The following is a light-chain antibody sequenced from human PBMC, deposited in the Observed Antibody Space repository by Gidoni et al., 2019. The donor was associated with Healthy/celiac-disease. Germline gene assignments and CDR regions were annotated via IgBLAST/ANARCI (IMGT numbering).Light chain of an antibody. J-gene: IGLJ1*01. CDR2: EGS. Sequence: QSALTQPASVSGSPVPSITISCPGTSSDVGSYNLVSWYQQHPGKAPKLMIYEGSKRPSGVSNRFSGSKSGNTASLTISGLQAEDEADYYCCSYAGSSTSYVFGTGTKVXVX. CDR3: CSYAGSSTSYV. CDR1: SSDVGSYNL. V-gene: IGLV2-23*01.